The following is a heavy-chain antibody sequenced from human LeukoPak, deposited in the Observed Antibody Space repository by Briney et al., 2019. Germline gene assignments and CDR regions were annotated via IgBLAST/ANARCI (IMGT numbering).Heavy chain of an antibody. V-gene: IGHV1-2*02. D-gene: IGHD7-27*01. CDR2: INPNSGGT. J-gene: IGHJ6*01. CDR1: GYTFTGYN. Sequence: ASVKVSCKASGYTFTGYNMHWVRQAPGQGLEWMGWINPNSGGTNYAQKFQGRVTMTRDTSISTAYMERSRLGSDDTAVYYCARGALGYYCYGMDVWGEGATVTVSS. CDR3: ARGALGYYCYGMDV.